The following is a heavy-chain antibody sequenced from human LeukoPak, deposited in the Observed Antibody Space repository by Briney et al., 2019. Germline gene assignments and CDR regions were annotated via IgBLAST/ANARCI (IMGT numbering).Heavy chain of an antibody. Sequence: GRSLRLSCAASGFTFSSYGMHWVRQAPGKGLEWVAVISYDGSNKYYADSVKGRFTISRDNSKNTLYLQMNSLRAEDTAVYYCARAKIPPWYYDFWSGYYGMDVWGQGTTVTVSS. CDR1: GFTFSSYG. J-gene: IGHJ6*02. D-gene: IGHD3-3*01. CDR2: ISYDGSNK. V-gene: IGHV3-30*03. CDR3: ARAKIPPWYYDFWSGYYGMDV.